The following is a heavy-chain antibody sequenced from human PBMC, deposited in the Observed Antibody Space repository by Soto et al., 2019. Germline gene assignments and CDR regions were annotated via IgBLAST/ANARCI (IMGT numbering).Heavy chain of an antibody. J-gene: IGHJ6*03. CDR1: GYSFTSYW. V-gene: IGHV5-51*01. CDR3: ARRLSRENYYMDV. Sequence: GESLKISCKGSGYSFTSYWIGWVRQMPGKGLEWMGIIYPGDSDTRYSPSFQGQVTISAAKSISTAYLQWSSLKASDTSMYYCARRLSRENYYMDVWGKGTTVTVSS. CDR2: IYPGDSDT.